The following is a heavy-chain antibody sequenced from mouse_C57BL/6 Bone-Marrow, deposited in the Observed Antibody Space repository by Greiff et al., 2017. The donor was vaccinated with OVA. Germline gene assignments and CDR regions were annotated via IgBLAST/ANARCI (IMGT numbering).Heavy chain of an antibody. Sequence: VQLQQPGAELVKPGASVKLSCKASGYTFTSYWMHWVKQRPGRGLEWIGRIDPNSGGTKYNEKFKSKATLTVDKPSSTAYMQLSSLTSEDSAVYYCAREGPTVVATNWYFDVWGTGTTVTVSS. CDR1: GYTFTSYW. J-gene: IGHJ1*03. CDR2: IDPNSGGT. CDR3: AREGPTVVATNWYFDV. D-gene: IGHD1-1*01. V-gene: IGHV1-72*01.